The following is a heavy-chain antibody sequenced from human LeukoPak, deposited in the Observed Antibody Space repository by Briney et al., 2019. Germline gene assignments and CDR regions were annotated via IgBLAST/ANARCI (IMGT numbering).Heavy chain of an antibody. J-gene: IGHJ4*02. V-gene: IGHV1-69*06. Sequence: WASVTVSCKASGGTFSSYAISWVRQAPGQGLEWMGGIIPIFGTANYAQKFQGRVTITADKSTSTAYMELSSLRSEDTAVYYFASGDSSGHFDYWGQGTLVTVSS. CDR3: ASGDSSGHFDY. CDR1: GGTFSSYA. D-gene: IGHD3-22*01. CDR2: IIPIFGTA.